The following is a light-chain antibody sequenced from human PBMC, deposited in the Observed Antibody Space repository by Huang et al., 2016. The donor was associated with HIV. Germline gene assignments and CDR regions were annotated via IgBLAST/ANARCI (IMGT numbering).Light chain of an antibody. CDR1: QGISNP. CDR3: QQYFSTPWT. J-gene: IGKJ1*01. CDR2: HAS. V-gene: IGKV1-NL1*01. Sequence: DIQMTQSPSSLSAFVGDRVTITCRASQGISNPLAWYQQKPGKTPKLLLSHASRLENGVPSRFSGRGSGTDYTLTISSLQPEDFATYYCQQYFSTPWTFGQGTKVEIK.